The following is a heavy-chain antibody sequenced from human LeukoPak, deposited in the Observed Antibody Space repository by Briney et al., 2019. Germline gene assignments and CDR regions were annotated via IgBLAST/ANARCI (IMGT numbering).Heavy chain of an antibody. Sequence: KPSETLSLTCTVSGGSVSSTEFYWGWIRQPPGKGLQWIGNIYYTGSTYYNPSLNSRVTMSVDTSQNQISLKMTSVTAADTAVYYCARLSKGRYFDYIFGYGGQGTLVTVSS. CDR1: GGSVSSTEFY. CDR3: ARLSKGRYFDYIFGY. CDR2: IYYTGST. V-gene: IGHV4-39*01. D-gene: IGHD3-9*01. J-gene: IGHJ4*02.